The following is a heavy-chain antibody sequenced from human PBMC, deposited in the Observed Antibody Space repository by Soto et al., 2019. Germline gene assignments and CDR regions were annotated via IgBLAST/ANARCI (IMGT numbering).Heavy chain of an antibody. D-gene: IGHD3-22*01. CDR2: ISSSSSYI. V-gene: IGHV3-21*01. CDR1: GFTFSSYS. Sequence: GGSLRLSCAASGFTFSSYSMNWVRQAPGKGLEWVSSISSSSSYIYYADSVKGRFTISRDNAKNSLYLQMNSLRAEDTAVYYCARDHGKAYYYDSSGYEAQYGMDVWGQGTTVTVSS. J-gene: IGHJ6*02. CDR3: ARDHGKAYYYDSSGYEAQYGMDV.